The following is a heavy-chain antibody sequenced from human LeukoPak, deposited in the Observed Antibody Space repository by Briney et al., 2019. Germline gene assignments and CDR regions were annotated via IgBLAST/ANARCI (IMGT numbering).Heavy chain of an antibody. J-gene: IGHJ3*02. V-gene: IGHV3-15*01. Sequence: GGSLRLSCAASGFTLNYAWMNWVRQAPGKGLEWVGRIKSKTDGWTTDYAAPVKGRFTISRDDSKNTLYLQMNSLKTEDTAVYYCATPTTTSYAFDIWGQGTMVTVSS. CDR3: ATPTTTSYAFDI. D-gene: IGHD4-11*01. CDR2: IKSKTDGWTT. CDR1: GFTLNYAW.